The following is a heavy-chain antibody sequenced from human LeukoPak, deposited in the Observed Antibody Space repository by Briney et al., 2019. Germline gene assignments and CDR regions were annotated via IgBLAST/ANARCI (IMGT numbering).Heavy chain of an antibody. CDR3: ARNRATNDY. D-gene: IGHD1-26*01. CDR2: MKDDGNEI. CDR1: GFTFKNYR. V-gene: IGHV3-7*01. J-gene: IGHJ4*02. Sequence: GGSLRLSCTASGFTFKNYRMTWVRQAPGKRLEWVASMKDDGNEIQYVDSVKGRFTISRDNAKNSLYLQMNNLRAEDMAVYYCARNRATNDYWGQGTMVTVSS.